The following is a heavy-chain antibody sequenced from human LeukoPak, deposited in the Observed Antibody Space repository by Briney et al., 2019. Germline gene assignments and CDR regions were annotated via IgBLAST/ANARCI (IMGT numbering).Heavy chain of an antibody. V-gene: IGHV4-59*12. Sequence: SETLSLTCSVSSGSISGYYWNWIRQPPGKGLEWIGQIFYSGSTNYNPSLKSRVTIPVDTSKNQSSLKLSSVTAADTAVYYCAWGVVAATLDYWGQGTLVTVSS. D-gene: IGHD2-15*01. CDR1: SGSISGYY. CDR2: IFYSGST. J-gene: IGHJ4*02. CDR3: AWGVVAATLDY.